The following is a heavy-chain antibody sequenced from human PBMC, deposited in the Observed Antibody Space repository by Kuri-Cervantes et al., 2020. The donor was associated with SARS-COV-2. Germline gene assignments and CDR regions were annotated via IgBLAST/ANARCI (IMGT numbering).Heavy chain of an antibody. D-gene: IGHD3-10*01. V-gene: IGHV4-34*01. CDR3: ARSRDYYGSGRWGWFDP. CDR2: INYSGST. CDR1: GGSFSGYF. Sequence: SETLSLTCAVYGGSFSGYFWSWIRQSPGKGLEWIGEINYSGSTKYNPSLKSRVTISVDTSKNQISLNLNSVTAADTAVYYCARSRDYYGSGRWGWFDPWGQGTLVTVSS. J-gene: IGHJ5*02.